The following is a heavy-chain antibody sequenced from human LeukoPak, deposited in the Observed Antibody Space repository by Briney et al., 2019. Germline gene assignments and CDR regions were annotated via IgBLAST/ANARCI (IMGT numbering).Heavy chain of an antibody. V-gene: IGHV4-34*01. Sequence: PAETLSLTCAAYGWSFSSYCWSWIRQPPGKGLEWVGRINNSGSTHYNPYLNSPVNISVDTSKNQFTMKLSSVTAADTAVYYCDRYSAAAASYFDYWGQGTLVTVSS. CDR3: DRYSAAAASYFDY. D-gene: IGHD6-13*01. CDR2: INNSGST. J-gene: IGHJ4*02. CDR1: GWSFSSYC.